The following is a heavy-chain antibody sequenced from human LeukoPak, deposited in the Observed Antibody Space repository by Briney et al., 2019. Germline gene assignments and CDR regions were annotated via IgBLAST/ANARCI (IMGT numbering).Heavy chain of an antibody. Sequence: QSGGSLRLSCAVSGFTFNSYWMSWVRQTPGKGLEWVANINQDGGEKYYVDSVEGRFTVSRDNAKNSLYLQMNSLRAEDTAVYYCARDPPDYYDSSGYSPDDYWGQGTLVTVSS. D-gene: IGHD3-22*01. CDR2: INQDGGEK. CDR3: ARDPPDYYDSSGYSPDDY. V-gene: IGHV3-7*03. J-gene: IGHJ4*02. CDR1: GFTFNSYW.